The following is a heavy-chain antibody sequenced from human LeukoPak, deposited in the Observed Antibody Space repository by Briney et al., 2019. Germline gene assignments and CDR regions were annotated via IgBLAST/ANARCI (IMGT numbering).Heavy chain of an antibody. V-gene: IGHV4-39*01. Sequence: SETLSLTCTVSGGSISSSSYYWGWIRQPPGKGLEWIGSIYYSGSTYYNSSLKSRITISVDMSKSQFSLKLSSVTAADTAVYYCARPPEGWYGSYYYYMDVWGKGTTVTISS. CDR3: ARPPEGWYGSYYYYMDV. CDR2: IYYSGST. D-gene: IGHD6-19*01. J-gene: IGHJ6*03. CDR1: GGSISSSSYY.